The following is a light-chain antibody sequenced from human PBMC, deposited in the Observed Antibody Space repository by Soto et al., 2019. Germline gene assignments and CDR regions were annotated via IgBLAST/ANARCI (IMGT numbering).Light chain of an antibody. J-gene: IGLJ2*01. Sequence: QLVLTQSPSASASLGASVKLTCTLSSGHSNYAIAWHQQQSEKGPRYLMKLNSDGSHSKGDGIPDRFSGSSSGAEHYLTISSLQSEDEADSYCQTWGSGIVVFGGGTKLTVL. CDR1: SGHSNYA. CDR2: LNSDGSH. CDR3: QTWGSGIVV. V-gene: IGLV4-69*01.